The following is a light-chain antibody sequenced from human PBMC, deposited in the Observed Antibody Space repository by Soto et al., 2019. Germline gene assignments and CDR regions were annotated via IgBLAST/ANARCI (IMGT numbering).Light chain of an antibody. V-gene: IGKV3D-15*01. CDR2: DAS. CDR1: QSISSY. CDR3: QQYNNWPSIT. Sequence: DIVLTQSPGTLSLASGERATLSCRTSQSISSYLAWYQQKPGQAPRLLIYDASSRATGIPARFSGSGSGTEFTLTISSLQSEDFVVYYCQQYNNWPSITFGQGTRLEIK. J-gene: IGKJ5*01.